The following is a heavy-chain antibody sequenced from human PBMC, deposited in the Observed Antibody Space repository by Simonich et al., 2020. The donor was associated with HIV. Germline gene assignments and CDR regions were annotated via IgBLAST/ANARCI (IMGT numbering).Heavy chain of an antibody. J-gene: IGHJ4*02. CDR3: ARDPSDYFDTSGYYHGHFDY. Sequence: VRQAPGKGLEWVSSISSTSTYIYYADSVNGRFTISRDNAKNPLYLQMNSLRAEDTAVYYCARDPSDYFDTSGYYHGHFDYWGQGTLVTVSS. D-gene: IGHD3-22*01. V-gene: IGHV3-21*01. CDR2: ISSTSTYI.